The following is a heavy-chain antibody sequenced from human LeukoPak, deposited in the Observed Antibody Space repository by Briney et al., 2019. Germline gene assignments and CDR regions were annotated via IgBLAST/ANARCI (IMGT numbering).Heavy chain of an antibody. V-gene: IGHV1-18*01. CDR3: ARAGGYYYRRGTDYMDV. Sequence: ASVKVSCKASGYTFSSYGINWVRQAPGQGLEWMGWISANDGDTDYAQSLQGRVIMTTDTSTNTAYMELRSLRSDDTAVYYCARAGGYYYRRGTDYMDVWGKGTTVTVSS. D-gene: IGHD3-3*01. CDR1: GYTFSSYG. J-gene: IGHJ6*03. CDR2: ISANDGDT.